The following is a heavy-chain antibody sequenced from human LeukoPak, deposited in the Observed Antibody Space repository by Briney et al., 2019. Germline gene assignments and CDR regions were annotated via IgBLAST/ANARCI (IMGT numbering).Heavy chain of an antibody. CDR3: ARVTITMVRGVISYYYYYMDV. CDR1: GYTFTSYY. Sequence: ASVTVSFTASGYTFTSYYMHWVRQAPGQGLEWMGLINPSGGSTGYAQKFQGRVTITRNTSISTAYMELSSLRSEDTAVYYCARVTITMVRGVISYYYYYMDVWGKGTTVTVSS. D-gene: IGHD3-10*01. J-gene: IGHJ6*03. V-gene: IGHV1-46*01. CDR2: INPSGGST.